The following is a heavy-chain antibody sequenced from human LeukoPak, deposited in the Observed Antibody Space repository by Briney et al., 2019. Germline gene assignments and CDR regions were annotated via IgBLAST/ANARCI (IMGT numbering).Heavy chain of an antibody. CDR1: GYTFTSYD. Sequence: ASVKVSCKSSGYTFTSYDINWVRQASGQGLVWMEWMHPNSANTGYAQTYQARVTITSNTPIRTAYMELSRLRSEDTAVYYCASATSGYCSGGSRSAFDYWGQGTLVTVSS. J-gene: IGHJ4*02. CDR3: ASATSGYCSGGSRSAFDY. V-gene: IGHV1-8*01. CDR2: MHPNSANT. D-gene: IGHD2-15*01.